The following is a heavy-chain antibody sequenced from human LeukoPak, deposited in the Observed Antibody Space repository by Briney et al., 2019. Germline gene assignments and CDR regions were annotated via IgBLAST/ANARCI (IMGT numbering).Heavy chain of an antibody. Sequence: GSLRLSCAASGFTFNNYWIHWVRQAPGKGLEWVSSISSSSYIYYADSVKGRFTISRDNAKNSLYLQMNSLRAEDTAVYYCARDLSYYYDSSGSVFDYWGQGTLVTVSS. D-gene: IGHD3-22*01. CDR3: ARDLSYYYDSSGSVFDY. V-gene: IGHV3-21*01. CDR2: ISSSSYI. J-gene: IGHJ4*02. CDR1: GFTFNNYW.